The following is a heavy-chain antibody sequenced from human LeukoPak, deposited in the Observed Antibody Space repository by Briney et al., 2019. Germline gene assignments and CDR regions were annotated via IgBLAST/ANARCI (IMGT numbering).Heavy chain of an antibody. Sequence: SQTLSLTCTVSGGSISSGGYYWSWIRQHPGKGLEWIGYIYYSGSTYYNPSLKSRVTISVDTSKNQFSLKLGSVTAADTAVYYCARGGAYTTEFYFDYWGQGTLVTVSS. CDR2: IYYSGST. J-gene: IGHJ4*02. V-gene: IGHV4-31*03. CDR1: GGSISSGGYY. D-gene: IGHD1-1*01. CDR3: ARGGAYTTEFYFDY.